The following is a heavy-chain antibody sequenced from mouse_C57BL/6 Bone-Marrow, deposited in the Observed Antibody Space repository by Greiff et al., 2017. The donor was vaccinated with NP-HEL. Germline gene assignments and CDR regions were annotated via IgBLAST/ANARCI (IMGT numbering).Heavy chain of an antibody. CDR3: ASSHYYGSRGFAY. D-gene: IGHD1-1*01. J-gene: IGHJ3*01. V-gene: IGHV2-9-1*01. Sequence: QVQLKESGPGLVAPSQSLSITCTVSGFSLTSYAISWVRQPPGKGLEWLGVIWTGGGTNYNSARKSRLSIIKDNSKSQVFLKMNSLQTDDTARYYCASSHYYGSRGFAYWGQGTLVTVSA. CDR1: GFSLTSYA. CDR2: IWTGGGT.